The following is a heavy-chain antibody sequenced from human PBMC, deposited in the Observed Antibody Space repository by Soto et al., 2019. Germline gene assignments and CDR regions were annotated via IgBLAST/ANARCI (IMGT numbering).Heavy chain of an antibody. D-gene: IGHD3-3*01. CDR1: GFTFSSFG. J-gene: IGHJ5*02. CDR2: IWNDGSDK. Sequence: QVQLVESGGGVVQPGRSLRLSCVTSGFTFSSFGMHWVRQAPGKGLEWVATIWNDGSDKYYGDSVKGRFTISRDNSNNTLYLQMTSLRADDTAVYYCARDPTDFWRGDYNWFDPWGQGTLVTVSS. CDR3: ARDPTDFWRGDYNWFDP. V-gene: IGHV3-33*01.